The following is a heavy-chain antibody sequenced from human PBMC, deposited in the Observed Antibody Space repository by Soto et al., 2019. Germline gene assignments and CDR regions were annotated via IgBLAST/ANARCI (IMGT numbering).Heavy chain of an antibody. CDR1: GYTFTSYG. V-gene: IGHV1-18*01. Sequence: QVQLVQSGAEVKKPGASVKVSCKASGYTFTSYGISWVRQAPGQGLEWMGWIRAYNGNTNYAQKLQGRVTMTTDTSTSTANMELRRLGSDVTAVYYCAREGYYGSGSYFGYCDLWGRGTLVTVSS. D-gene: IGHD3-10*01. CDR2: IRAYNGNT. CDR3: AREGYYGSGSYFGYCDL. J-gene: IGHJ2*01.